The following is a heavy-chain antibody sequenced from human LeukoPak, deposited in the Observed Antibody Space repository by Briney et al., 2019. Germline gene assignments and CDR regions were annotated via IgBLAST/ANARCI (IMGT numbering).Heavy chain of an antibody. CDR2: IYHSGST. CDR3: ARTYYYDSSGYYPHYGMDV. D-gene: IGHD3-22*01. J-gene: IGHJ6*02. CDR1: GGSISRGGYS. Sequence: TLSLTCAVSGGSISRGGYSWRWIRQPPGKGLEWVGYIYHSGSTYYNPSLKSRVTISVDRSKNQFSLKLRSVTAADTAVYYCARTYYYDSSGYYPHYGMDVWGQGTTVTVSS. V-gene: IGHV4-30-2*01.